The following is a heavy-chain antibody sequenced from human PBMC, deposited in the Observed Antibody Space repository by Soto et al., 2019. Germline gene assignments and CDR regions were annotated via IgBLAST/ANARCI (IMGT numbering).Heavy chain of an antibody. CDR2: IRSKANSYAT. D-gene: IGHD3-10*01. V-gene: IGHV3-73*01. Sequence: GGSLRLSCAASGFTFSGSAMHWVRQASGKGLEWVGRIRSKANSYATAYAASVKGRFTISRDDSKNTAYLQMNSLKTEDTAVYYCTRHEYYGRNYYYYMDVWGKGTTVTVSS. CDR3: TRHEYYGRNYYYYMDV. CDR1: GFTFSGSA. J-gene: IGHJ6*03.